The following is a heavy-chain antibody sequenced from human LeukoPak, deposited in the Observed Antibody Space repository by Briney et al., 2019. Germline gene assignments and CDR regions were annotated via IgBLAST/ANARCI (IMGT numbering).Heavy chain of an antibody. CDR1: GFSFSSHV. Sequence: GGSLRLSCAASGFSFSSHVMHWVRQAPGKGLEWVSAISGSGGSTYYADSVKGRFTISRDNSKNTLYLQMNSLRAEDTAVYYCAKDWDSVDWFDPWGQGTLVTVSS. V-gene: IGHV3-23*01. J-gene: IGHJ5*02. CDR3: AKDWDSVDWFDP. D-gene: IGHD4-23*01. CDR2: ISGSGGST.